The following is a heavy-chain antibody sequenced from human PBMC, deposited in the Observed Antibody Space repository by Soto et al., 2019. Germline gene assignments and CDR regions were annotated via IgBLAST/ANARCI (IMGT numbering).Heavy chain of an antibody. V-gene: IGHV1-18*01. CDR2: ISAYNGNT. D-gene: IGHD2-2*01. CDR1: GYTFTSYG. CDR3: ARDWGVVVVPAAGSLYYYDGMDV. Sequence: QVQLVQSGAEVKKPGASVKVSCKASGYTFTSYGISWVRQAPGQGLEWLGWISAYNGNTNYAQKLQGRVTMTTDTSTSTAYMELRSLRSDDTAVYYCARDWGVVVVPAAGSLYYYDGMDVWCQGTTVTVSS. J-gene: IGHJ6*02.